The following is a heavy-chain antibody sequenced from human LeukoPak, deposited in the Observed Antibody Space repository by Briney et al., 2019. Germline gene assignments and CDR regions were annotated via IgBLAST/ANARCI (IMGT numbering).Heavy chain of an antibody. CDR1: GFTFSSYG. Sequence: GGSLRLSCAASGFTFSSYGMHWVRQAPGKGLEWVAVISYDGSNKYYADSVKGRFTISRDNSKNTLYLQMNSLRAEDTAVYYCAKDRGLGGRGWFDPWGQGTLVTVSS. CDR3: AKDRGLGGRGWFDP. V-gene: IGHV3-30*18. CDR2: ISYDGSNK. J-gene: IGHJ5*02. D-gene: IGHD3-10*01.